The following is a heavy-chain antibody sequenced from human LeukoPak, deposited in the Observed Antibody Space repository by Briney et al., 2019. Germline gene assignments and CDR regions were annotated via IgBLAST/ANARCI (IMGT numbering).Heavy chain of an antibody. CDR3: ASFGYDSSPWGMDY. CDR2: INHSGSS. Sequence: PSDTLSLTCAVYGWSFSGYYWRWIRQPPGKGLEWIGEINHSGSSNYNPSLKSRVTISVDTSKNQFSLKLSSVTAADTAVYYCASFGYDSSPWGMDYWGQGTLVTVSS. CDR1: GWSFSGYY. J-gene: IGHJ4*02. V-gene: IGHV4-34*01. D-gene: IGHD3-22*01.